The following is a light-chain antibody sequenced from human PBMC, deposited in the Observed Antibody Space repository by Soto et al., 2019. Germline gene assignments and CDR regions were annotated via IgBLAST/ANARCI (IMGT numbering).Light chain of an antibody. CDR3: CGYTATIALYV. Sequence: QAVLTQPASVSGSPGQSITISCTETSSDVAEYKYVSWYQQHPGRAPKLIIYDVSNRPSGVSNRFSGSKSGSTASLTISGLQAEDEADYYYCGYTATIALYVFGAGTKVTVL. J-gene: IGLJ1*01. CDR1: SSDVAEYKY. CDR2: DVS. V-gene: IGLV2-14*03.